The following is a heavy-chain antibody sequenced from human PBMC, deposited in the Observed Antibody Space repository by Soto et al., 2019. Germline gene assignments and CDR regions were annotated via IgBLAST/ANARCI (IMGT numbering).Heavy chain of an antibody. V-gene: IGHV3-48*02. CDR1: GFNFIIYS. CDR2: ISSSSSTI. Sequence: EVQLVESGGGLLQPGGSLRLSCAASGFNFIIYSMNWVRQAPGRGLEWISYISSSSSTIYYADSVKGRFTISRDDAKNSVYLQMNSLRDEDTAVYYCARERVGRLPGTGGFDFWGQGTLVTVSS. J-gene: IGHJ4*02. CDR3: ARERVGRLPGTGGFDF. D-gene: IGHD2-21*02.